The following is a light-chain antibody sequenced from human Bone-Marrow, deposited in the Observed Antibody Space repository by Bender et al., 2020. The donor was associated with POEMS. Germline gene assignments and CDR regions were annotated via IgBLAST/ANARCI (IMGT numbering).Light chain of an antibody. J-gene: IGLJ1*01. CDR3: QVWDSSGDHYV. CDR2: YNT. CDR1: NIGSQS. Sequence: SYVLTQPPSVSVAPGKTARITYGENNIGSQSVHWYQQKPGQAPVLVIYYNTDRPSGIPERFSGSNSGNTATLTISRVEAGDEADYYCQVWDSSGDHYVFGTGTKVAVL. V-gene: IGLV3-21*04.